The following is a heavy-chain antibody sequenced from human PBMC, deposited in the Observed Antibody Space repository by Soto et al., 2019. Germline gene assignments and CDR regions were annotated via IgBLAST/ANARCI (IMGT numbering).Heavy chain of an antibody. CDR3: ARAGATITIFGVVIARGTNDAFDI. Sequence: ASVKVSCKASGYTFTGYYMRWVRQAPGQGLEWMGWINPNSGGTNYAQKFQGWVTMTRDTSISTAYMELSRLRSDDTAVYYCARAGATITIFGVVIARGTNDAFDIWGQGTMVTVSS. CDR2: INPNSGGT. D-gene: IGHD3-3*01. V-gene: IGHV1-2*04. J-gene: IGHJ3*02. CDR1: GYTFTGYY.